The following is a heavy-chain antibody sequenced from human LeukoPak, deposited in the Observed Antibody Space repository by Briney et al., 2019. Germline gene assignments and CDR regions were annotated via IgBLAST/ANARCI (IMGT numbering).Heavy chain of an antibody. CDR2: ISAYNGNT. Sequence: ASVKVSCKASGYTFTSYGISWVRQAPGQGLEWMGWISAYNGNTNYAQKFQGRVTMTRNTSISTAYMELSSLRSEDTAVYYCARGDYYYYGMDVWGQGTTVTVSS. CDR3: ARGDYYYYGMDV. J-gene: IGHJ6*02. V-gene: IGHV1-18*01. CDR1: GYTFTSYG.